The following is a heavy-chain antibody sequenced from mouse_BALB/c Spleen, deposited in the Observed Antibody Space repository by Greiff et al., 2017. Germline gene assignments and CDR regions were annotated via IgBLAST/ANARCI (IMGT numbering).Heavy chain of an antibody. CDR1: GFNINDTY. V-gene: IGHV14-3*02. D-gene: IGHD1-3*01. J-gene: IGHJ2*01. CDR2: IDPANGNT. CDR3: AREWDY. Sequence: EVQLQQSGAELVKPGASVKLSCTASGFNINDTYMHWVKQRPEQGLEWIGRIDPANGNTKYDPKFQGKATITADTSSNTAYLQLSSLTSEDTAVYYCAREWDYWGQGTTLTVSS.